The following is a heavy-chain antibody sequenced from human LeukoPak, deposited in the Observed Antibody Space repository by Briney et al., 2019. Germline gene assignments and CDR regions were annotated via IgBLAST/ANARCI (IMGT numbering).Heavy chain of an antibody. CDR2: ISISGTTT. J-gene: IGHJ4*02. Sequence: GGSLRLSCAASGFTFSDYYMTWLRQTPGKGLEWVSYISISGTTTFYVDSVKGRFTISRDNTKNSLYLQMNSLRAEDTAMYYCARGWSGWYELYYFDYWGQGTLVTVSS. D-gene: IGHD6-19*01. V-gene: IGHV3-11*01. CDR1: GFTFSDYY. CDR3: ARGWSGWYELYYFDY.